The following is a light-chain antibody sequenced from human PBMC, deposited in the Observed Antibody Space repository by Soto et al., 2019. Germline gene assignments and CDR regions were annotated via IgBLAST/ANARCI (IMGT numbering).Light chain of an antibody. V-gene: IGKV3D-20*02. CDR3: QQRSKWRT. CDR2: DAS. CDR1: QTGSNSY. J-gene: IGKJ1*01. Sequence: IFLTQSPGPLSVPPGERATLSCRASQTGSNSYLAWYQHKSGQAPRILIYDASKRATGIPARFIGSGFGTDFTLTISSIEPEDFAVYYCQQRSKWRTFGQGTKVDIK.